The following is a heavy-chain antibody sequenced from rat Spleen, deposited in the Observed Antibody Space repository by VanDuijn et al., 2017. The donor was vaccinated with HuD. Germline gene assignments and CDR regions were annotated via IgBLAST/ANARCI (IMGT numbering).Heavy chain of an antibody. CDR3: TTFYYYDGTYYYPFAY. CDR1: GFSLNNYG. Sequence: QVQLKESGPGLVQPSQTLSLTCTVSGFSLNNYGVIWVRQPPGEGLEWMGIIWGNGDTNYNSALKSRLSISRDTSKSQVFLEMNSLQTEDTAIYFCTTFYYYDGTYYYPFAYWGQGTLVTVSS. CDR2: IWGNGDT. J-gene: IGHJ3*01. V-gene: IGHV2-13*01. D-gene: IGHD1-12*02.